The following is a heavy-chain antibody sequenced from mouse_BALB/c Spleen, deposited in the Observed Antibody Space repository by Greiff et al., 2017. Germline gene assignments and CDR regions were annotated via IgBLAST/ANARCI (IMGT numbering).Heavy chain of an antibody. J-gene: IGHJ3*01. CDR1: GYAFSSSW. V-gene: IGHV1-82*01. CDR2: IYPGDGDT. D-gene: IGHD6-1*01. Sequence: QVHVKQSGPELVKPGASVKISCKASGYAFSSSWMNWVKQRPGQGLEWIGRIYPGDGDTNYNGKFKGKATLTADKSSSTAYMQLSSLTSVDSAVYFCARGSPWFAYWGQGTLVTVSA. CDR3: ARGSPWFAY.